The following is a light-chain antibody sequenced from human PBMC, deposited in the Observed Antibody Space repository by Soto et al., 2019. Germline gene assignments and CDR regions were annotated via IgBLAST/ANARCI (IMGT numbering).Light chain of an antibody. V-gene: IGKV3-11*01. J-gene: IGKJ3*01. CDR1: QSVSTN. CDR3: QQRTNWPPEFT. CDR2: DAS. Sequence: EIVLTQSPATLSLSPGGRATLSCRASQSVSTNLGWYQEKPGQAPRLLIYDASKRATGIPPRFRGSGSGTDFTLTISSLEPEDFAVYYCQQRTNWPPEFTFGPGTRVDIK.